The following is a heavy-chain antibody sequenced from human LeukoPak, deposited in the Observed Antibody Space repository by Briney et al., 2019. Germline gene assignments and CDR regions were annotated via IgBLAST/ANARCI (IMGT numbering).Heavy chain of an antibody. Sequence: GASVKVSCKASGYTFTSYAMHWVRQAPRQRLEWMGWINAGNGNTKYSQKFQGRVTITRDTSASTAYMELSSLGSEDTAVYYCASELGGSLEDYWGQGTLVTVSS. CDR2: INAGNGNT. J-gene: IGHJ4*02. D-gene: IGHD3-3*01. CDR1: GYTFTSYA. V-gene: IGHV1-3*01. CDR3: ASELGGSLEDY.